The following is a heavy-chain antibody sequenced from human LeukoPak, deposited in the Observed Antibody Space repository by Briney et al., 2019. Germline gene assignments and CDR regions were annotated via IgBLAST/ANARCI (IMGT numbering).Heavy chain of an antibody. Sequence: GASVKVSCKASGYTFTSYYINWVGQAPGQGLEWMGIINPGGGSTSYAQNFQGRVTMTRDTSTSTVYMGLSSLRSEDTAIYYCARGGDNSYFDYLGQGTLVTVSS. CDR2: INPGGGST. CDR1: GYTFTSYY. V-gene: IGHV1-46*01. J-gene: IGHJ4*02. CDR3: ARGGDNSYFDY. D-gene: IGHD4-23*01.